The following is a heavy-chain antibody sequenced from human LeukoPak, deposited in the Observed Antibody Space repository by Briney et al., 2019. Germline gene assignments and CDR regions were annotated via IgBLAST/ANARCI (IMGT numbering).Heavy chain of an antibody. CDR2: IRYDGSNK. J-gene: IGHJ4*02. CDR3: AKGGLGRRYFDWLFGSPLPY. V-gene: IGHV3-30*02. CDR1: GFTFSSYG. Sequence: GGSLRLSCAASGFTFSSYGMHWVRQAPGKGLEWVAFIRYDGSNKYYADSVKGRFTISRDNSKNTLYLQMNSLRAEDTAVYYCAKGGLGRRYFDWLFGSPLPYWGQGTLVTVSS. D-gene: IGHD3-9*01.